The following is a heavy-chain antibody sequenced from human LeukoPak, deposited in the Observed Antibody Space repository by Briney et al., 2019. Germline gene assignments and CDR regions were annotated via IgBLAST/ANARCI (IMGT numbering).Heavy chain of an antibody. V-gene: IGHV4-61*02. D-gene: IGHD3-22*01. Sequence: PSETLSLTCTVPGGSISSGSYYWSWIRQPAGKGLEWIGRIYTSGSTNYNPSLKSRVTISVDTSKNQFSLKLSSVTAADTAVYYCAREVITTHDAFDIWGQGTMVTVSS. CDR3: AREVITTHDAFDI. CDR1: GGSISSGSYY. J-gene: IGHJ3*02. CDR2: IYTSGST.